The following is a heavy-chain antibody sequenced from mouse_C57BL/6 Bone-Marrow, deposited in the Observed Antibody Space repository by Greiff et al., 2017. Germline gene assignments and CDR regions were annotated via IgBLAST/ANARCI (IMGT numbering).Heavy chain of an antibody. Sequence: EVQLVESGGDLVKPGGSLKLSCAASGFTFSSYGMSWVRQTPDKRLEWVATISSGGSYTYYPASVKGRFTISRDNAKNTLYLQMSSLKSEDTAMYYCASLITTVWGYWGQGTTLTVSS. V-gene: IGHV5-6*01. CDR3: ASLITTVWGY. J-gene: IGHJ2*01. CDR2: ISSGGSYT. D-gene: IGHD1-1*01. CDR1: GFTFSSYG.